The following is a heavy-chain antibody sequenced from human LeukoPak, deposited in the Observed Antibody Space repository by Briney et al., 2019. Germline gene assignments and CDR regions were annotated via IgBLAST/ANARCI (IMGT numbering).Heavy chain of an antibody. CDR2: RNPKSGNT. V-gene: IGHV1-8*03. J-gene: IGHJ4*02. CDR1: GYTLTSYH. CDR3: ARGRGPYYYDSSGYYYFDY. Sequence: GASVKVSCKAFGYTLTSYHINWVRQATGHGLEWMGWRNPKSGNTGYAQTFQGRVTITRNTSISTAYMERSSLRSEDTAVYYCARGRGPYYYDSSGYYYFDYWGQGTLVTVSS. D-gene: IGHD3-22*01.